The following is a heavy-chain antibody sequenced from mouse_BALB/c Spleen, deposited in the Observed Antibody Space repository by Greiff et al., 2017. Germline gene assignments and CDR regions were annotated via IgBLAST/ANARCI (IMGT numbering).Heavy chain of an antibody. D-gene: IGHD4-1*01. CDR1: GFTFSDYY. CDR3: ANTGKDWYFEV. J-gene: IGHJ1*01. V-gene: IGHV5-4*02. Sequence: EVQGVESGGGLVKPGGSLKLSCAASGFTFSDYYMYWVRQTPEKRLEWVATISDGGSYTYYPDSVKGRFTISRDNAKNNLYLQMSSLKSEDTAMYYCANTGKDWYFEVWGAGTTVTVAA. CDR2: ISDGGSYT.